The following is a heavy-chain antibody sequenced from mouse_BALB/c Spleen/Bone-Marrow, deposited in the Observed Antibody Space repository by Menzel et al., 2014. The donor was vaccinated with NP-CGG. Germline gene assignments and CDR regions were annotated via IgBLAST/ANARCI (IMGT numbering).Heavy chain of an antibody. CDR2: IYPGSGST. D-gene: IGHD2-4*01. CDR1: GYTFTDYV. V-gene: IGHV1-77*01. Sequence: QVQLKESGPELVKPGASVKMSCKASGYTFTDYVISWVKQRTGQGLEWIGEIYPGSGSTYYNEKFKGKATLTVDKSSNTAYMQLSSLTSEDSAVYFCARCGGLRDFDYWGQGTTLTVSS. J-gene: IGHJ2*01. CDR3: ARCGGLRDFDY.